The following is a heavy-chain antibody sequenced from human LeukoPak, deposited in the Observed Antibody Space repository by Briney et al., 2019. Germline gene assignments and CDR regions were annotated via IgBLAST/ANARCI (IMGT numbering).Heavy chain of an antibody. J-gene: IGHJ4*02. CDR3: STIGFNWDY. CDR2: INSDGFSI. Sequence: GGSLRLSCAASGFTFSSYWMHWVRQAPGKELVWVSRINSDGFSITYADSVEGRFTISRDNAKNTLYLQMNSLRVEDTAVYYCSTIGFNWDYWGQGTLVTVSS. V-gene: IGHV3-74*01. D-gene: IGHD1-20*01. CDR1: GFTFSSYW.